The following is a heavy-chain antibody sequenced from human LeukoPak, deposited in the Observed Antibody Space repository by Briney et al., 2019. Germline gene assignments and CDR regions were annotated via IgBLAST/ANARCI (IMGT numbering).Heavy chain of an antibody. V-gene: IGHV1-46*01. J-gene: IGHJ5*02. CDR2: INPSGGST. CDR3: ARDNSVEDTAWWFDP. D-gene: IGHD4-23*01. CDR1: GYAFTSYY. Sequence: ASVKVSCKASGYAFTSYYMHWVRQAPGQGLEWMGIINPSGGSTSYAQKFQGRVTMTRDTSTSTDYMELSSLRSEDTAVYYCARDNSVEDTAWWFDPWGQGTLVTVSS.